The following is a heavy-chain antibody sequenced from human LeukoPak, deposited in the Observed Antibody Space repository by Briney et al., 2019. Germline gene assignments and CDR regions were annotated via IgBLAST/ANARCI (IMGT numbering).Heavy chain of an antibody. CDR2: IYSGGST. CDR3: AKYDYVWGSYRSYLDY. Sequence: GGSLRLSCAASGFTVSSNYMSWVRQAPGKGLEWVSVIYSGGSTYYADSVKGRFTISRDNSKNTLYLQMNSLRAEDTAVYYCAKYDYVWGSYRSYLDYLGQGTLVTVSS. V-gene: IGHV3-53*01. CDR1: GFTVSSNY. J-gene: IGHJ4*02. D-gene: IGHD3-16*02.